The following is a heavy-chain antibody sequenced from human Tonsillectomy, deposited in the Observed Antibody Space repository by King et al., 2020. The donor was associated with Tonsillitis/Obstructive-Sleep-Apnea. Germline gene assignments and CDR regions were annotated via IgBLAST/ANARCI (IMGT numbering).Heavy chain of an antibody. CDR2: IYYSGTT. CDR3: ARQYNPYNWFDP. D-gene: IGHD1-14*01. V-gene: IGHV4-59*08. J-gene: IGHJ5*02. CDR1: GGSITSYY. Sequence: VQLQESGPGLVKPSETLSLTCTVSGGSITSYYWSWIRQPPGKGLEWIGYIYYSGTTKYNPSLKSRVTISVDTSMDQFSLKLSSVTAADTAVYYCARQYNPYNWFDPWGQGPLVTVSS.